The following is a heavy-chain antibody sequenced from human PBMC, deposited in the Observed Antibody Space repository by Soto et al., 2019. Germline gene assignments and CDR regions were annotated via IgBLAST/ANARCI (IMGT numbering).Heavy chain of an antibody. J-gene: IGHJ4*02. V-gene: IGHV3-23*01. D-gene: IGHD2-2*01. CDR2: ISGSGGST. CDR1: GFTFSSYA. CDR3: AKDRDVVVPAAHSLDY. Sequence: PGGSLRLSCAASGFTFSSYAMSWVRQAPGKGLEWVSAISGSGGSTYYADSVKGRFTISRDNSKNTLYLQMNSLRAEDTAVYYCAKDRDVVVPAAHSLDYWGQGTLVTVSS.